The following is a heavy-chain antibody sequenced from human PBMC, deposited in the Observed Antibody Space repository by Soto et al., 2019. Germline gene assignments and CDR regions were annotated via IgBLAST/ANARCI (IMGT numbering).Heavy chain of an antibody. D-gene: IGHD2-15*01. CDR1: GFTFSDYY. CDR2: ISSSGTTI. V-gene: IGHV3-11*01. J-gene: IGHJ4*02. Sequence: QVQLVESGGGLVKPGGSLRLSCAASGFTFSDYYMSWIRQAPGKGLEWVSYISSSGTTIYYADSVKGRVTISRDNAKNSLYLQMNSLKAEDTAVYYCARVGCSGGRCYARLDFDYWGQGTLVTVSS. CDR3: ARVGCSGGRCYARLDFDY.